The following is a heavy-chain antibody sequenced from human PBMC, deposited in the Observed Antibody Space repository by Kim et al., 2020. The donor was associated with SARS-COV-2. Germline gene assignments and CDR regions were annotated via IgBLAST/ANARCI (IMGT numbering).Heavy chain of an antibody. Sequence: SETLSLTCAVSGGSISSSNWWSWVRQPPGKGLEWIGEIYHSGSTNYNPSLKSRVTISVDKSKNQFSLKLSSVTAADTAVYYCARWRVAHYDSSHFDYWGQGTLVTVSS. CDR1: GGSISSSNW. J-gene: IGHJ4*02. V-gene: IGHV4-4*02. CDR2: IYHSGST. CDR3: ARWRVAHYDSSHFDY. D-gene: IGHD3-22*01.